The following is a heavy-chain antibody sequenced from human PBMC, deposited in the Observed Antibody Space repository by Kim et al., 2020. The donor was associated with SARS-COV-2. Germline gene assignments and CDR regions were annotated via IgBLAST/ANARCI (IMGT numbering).Heavy chain of an antibody. V-gene: IGHV4-34*01. CDR3: ARGVYGDYVGGNWFDP. CDR1: GGSFSGYY. Sequence: SETLSLTCAVYGGSFSGYYWSWIRQPPGKGLEWIGEINHSGSTNYNPSLKSRVTISVDTSKNQFSLKLSSVTAADTAVYYCARGVYGDYVGGNWFDPWG. D-gene: IGHD4-17*01. CDR2: INHSGST. J-gene: IGHJ5*02.